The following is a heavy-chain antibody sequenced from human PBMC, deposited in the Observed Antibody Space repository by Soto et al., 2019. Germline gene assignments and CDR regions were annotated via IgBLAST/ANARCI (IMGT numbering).Heavy chain of an antibody. J-gene: IGHJ5*02. V-gene: IGHV4-39*01. CDR1: GGSISSSSYY. CDR3: ARLPAAMVTVRWFDP. Sequence: SETLSLTCTVSGGSISSSSYYWGWIRQPPGKGLEWIGSIYYSGSTYYNPSLKSRVTISVDTSKNQFSLKLSSVTAADTAVYYCARLPAAMVTVRWFDPWGQGTLVTVSS. CDR2: IYYSGST. D-gene: IGHD5-18*01.